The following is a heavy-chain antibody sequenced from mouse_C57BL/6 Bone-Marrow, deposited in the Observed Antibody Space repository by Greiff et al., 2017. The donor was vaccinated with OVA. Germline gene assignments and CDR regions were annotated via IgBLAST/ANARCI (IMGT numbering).Heavy chain of an antibody. V-gene: IGHV3-6*01. CDR3: ARVHFDV. CDR2: ISYDGSN. Sequence: DVKLQESGPGLVKPSQSLSLTCSVTGYSITSGYYWNWIREFPGNKLEWMGYISYDGSNNYNPSLKNRISITRDTSKNQFFLKLNSVTTEDTATYYCARVHFDVWGTGTTVTVSS. CDR1: GYSITSGYY. J-gene: IGHJ1*03.